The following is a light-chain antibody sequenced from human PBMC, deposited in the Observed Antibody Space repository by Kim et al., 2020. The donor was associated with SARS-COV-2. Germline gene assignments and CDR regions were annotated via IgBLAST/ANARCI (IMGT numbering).Light chain of an antibody. CDR3: QHYGGSPYT. Sequence: EIVLTQSPGTLSLSPGERATLSCRASQSVSSSYLAWYQHKPGQAPRLLIYAAANRATGIPDRFSGSGSGTDFTLTISRLEPEDSAVYYCQHYGGSPYTFGQGTKLEI. J-gene: IGKJ2*01. V-gene: IGKV3-20*01. CDR1: QSVSSSY. CDR2: AAA.